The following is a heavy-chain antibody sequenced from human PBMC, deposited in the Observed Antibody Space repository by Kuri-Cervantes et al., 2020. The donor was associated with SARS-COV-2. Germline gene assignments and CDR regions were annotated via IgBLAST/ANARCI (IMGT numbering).Heavy chain of an antibody. CDR3: ARGVPPPDYYYGMDV. CDR2: ISSSSSTI. CDR1: GFTFSSYS. J-gene: IGHJ6*02. V-gene: IGHV3-48*02. Sequence: GESLKISCAASGFTFSSYSMNWVRQAPGKGLEWVSYISSSSSTIDYADSVKGRFTISRDNAKNSLYLQMNSLRDEDTAVYYCARGVPPPDYYYGMDVWGQGTTVTVSS.